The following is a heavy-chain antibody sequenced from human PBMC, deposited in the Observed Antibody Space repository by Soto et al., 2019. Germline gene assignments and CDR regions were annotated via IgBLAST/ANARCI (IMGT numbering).Heavy chain of an antibody. CDR1: GYTFTSYA. J-gene: IGHJ4*02. CDR2: MNADNGDT. V-gene: IGHV1-3*01. CDR3: ARAASHPDY. Sequence: QVQLVQSGAEVKKPGASVKVFCKASGYTFTSYAIYWVRQAPGQRLEWMGWMNADNGDTKYSQKLQGRVTITRDTPASTAYMELSSLTSEDTDVYYCARAASHPDYWGQGTLVTVSS.